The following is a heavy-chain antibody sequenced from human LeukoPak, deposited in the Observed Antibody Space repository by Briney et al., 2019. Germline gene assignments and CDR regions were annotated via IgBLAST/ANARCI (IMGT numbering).Heavy chain of an antibody. CDR1: GFTFSSYA. V-gene: IGHV3-23*01. D-gene: IGHD3-22*01. CDR3: AKKYDSSGFYFDY. Sequence: GGSLRLSCAASGFTFSSYAMSWVRQAPGKGLEWVSGISGSGGSTYYADSVKGRFTISRDNSKNTLYLQMSSLRADDTAVYYCAKKYDSSGFYFDYWGQGTLVTVSS. CDR2: ISGSGGST. J-gene: IGHJ4*02.